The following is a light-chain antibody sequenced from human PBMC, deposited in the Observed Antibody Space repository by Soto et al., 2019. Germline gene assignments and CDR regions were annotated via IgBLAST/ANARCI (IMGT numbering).Light chain of an antibody. CDR2: DAS. CDR3: QQYKNYPFS. J-gene: IGKJ4*01. V-gene: IGKV1-5*01. Sequence: DIQMTQSPSTLSASVGDRVSITCRASQSISSWLAWYQQKPGKAPKLLIYDASSLQSGVPSRFSGSESGAEFTLTISGLQPDDFATYYCQQYKNYPFSFGVGTKVE. CDR1: QSISSW.